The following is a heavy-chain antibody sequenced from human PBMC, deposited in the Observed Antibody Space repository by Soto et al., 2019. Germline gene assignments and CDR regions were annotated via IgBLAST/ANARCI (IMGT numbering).Heavy chain of an antibody. CDR1: GGSISSYY. J-gene: IGHJ5*02. V-gene: IGHV4-59*01. Sequence: XATLSLTCTVSGGSISSYYWSWIRQPPGKGLEWIGYIYYSGSTNYNPSLKSRVTISVDTSKNQFSLKLSSVTAADTAVYYCARYEGRYSSSSGFDPWGQGTLVTVSS. D-gene: IGHD6-6*01. CDR3: ARYEGRYSSSSGFDP. CDR2: IYYSGST.